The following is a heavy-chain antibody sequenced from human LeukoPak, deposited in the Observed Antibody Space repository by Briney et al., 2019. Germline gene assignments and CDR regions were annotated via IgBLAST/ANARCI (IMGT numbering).Heavy chain of an antibody. Sequence: PSETLSLTCTVSGDSVSSHYWSWIRQPPGKGLEWIAYVYYTGTSNYNPSLKSRVTISIDTSKNQFSLKLISVTAAATAVYYCARYSNHVDHFDSWGQGTLVTVSS. D-gene: IGHD4-11*01. CDR3: ARYSNHVDHFDS. CDR2: VYYTGTS. CDR1: GDSVSSHY. V-gene: IGHV4-59*02. J-gene: IGHJ4*02.